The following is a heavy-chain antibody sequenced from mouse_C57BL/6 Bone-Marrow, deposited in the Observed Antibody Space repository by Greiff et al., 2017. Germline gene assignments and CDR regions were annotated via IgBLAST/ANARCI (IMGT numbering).Heavy chain of an antibody. Sequence: QVQLQQSGAELARPGASVKLSCKASGYTFTSYGISWVKQRTGQGLEWIGEIYPRSGNTYYNEKFKGKATLTADTASSTAYMELRSLTSEDSAVYFCASTVVSSRYYFGYWGQGTTLTVSS. D-gene: IGHD1-1*01. CDR1: GYTFTSYG. CDR3: ASTVVSSRYYFGY. J-gene: IGHJ2*01. CDR2: IYPRSGNT. V-gene: IGHV1-81*01.